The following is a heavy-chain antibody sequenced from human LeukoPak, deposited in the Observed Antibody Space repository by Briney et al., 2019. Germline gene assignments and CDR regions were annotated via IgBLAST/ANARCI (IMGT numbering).Heavy chain of an antibody. J-gene: IGHJ4*02. CDR3: ARLKATVSIHAYFDS. V-gene: IGHV4-4*02. Sequence: SGTLSLTCAVSGGSISSSNWWSWVRQPPGKGLEWIGEINHSGSTNYNPSLKSRVSISSDTSKNQFSLELSSVTAADTAVYYCARLKATVSIHAYFDSWGQGTLVTVSS. CDR1: GGSISSSNW. D-gene: IGHD4-17*01. CDR2: INHSGST.